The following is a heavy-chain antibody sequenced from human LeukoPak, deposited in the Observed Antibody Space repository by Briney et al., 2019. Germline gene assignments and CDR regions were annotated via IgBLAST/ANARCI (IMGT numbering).Heavy chain of an antibody. J-gene: IGHJ6*03. CDR3: ARHGHCTNGVCYSNYYYHMDV. Sequence: GGSLRLSCKGSGYSFASSWIGWVRQMPGKGLEWMGIICPDDCDTRYSPSFEGQITISVDKSISTAYLQWSSLKASDTAVYYCARHGHCTNGVCYSNYYYHMDVWGKGTTVTVSS. CDR2: ICPDDCDT. D-gene: IGHD2-8*01. V-gene: IGHV5-51*01. CDR1: GYSFASSW.